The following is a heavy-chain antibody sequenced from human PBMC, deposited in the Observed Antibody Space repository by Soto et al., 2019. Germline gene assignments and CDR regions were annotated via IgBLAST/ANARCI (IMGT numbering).Heavy chain of an antibody. CDR3: ARVWGGAFDI. D-gene: IGHD3-10*01. V-gene: IGHV4-59*01. CDR2: IYYSGST. CDR1: GGSISSYY. Sequence: ETLSLTCTVSGGSISSYYWSWIRQPPGKGLEWIGYIYYSGSTNYNPSLKSRVTISVDTSKNQFSLKLSSVTAADTAVYYCARVWGGAFDIWGQGTMVTV. J-gene: IGHJ3*02.